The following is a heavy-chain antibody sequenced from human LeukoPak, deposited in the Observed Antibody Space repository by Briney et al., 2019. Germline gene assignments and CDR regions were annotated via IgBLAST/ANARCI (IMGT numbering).Heavy chain of an antibody. Sequence: GRSLRLSCAASGFTFSSYGMHWVRQAPGKGLEWVAVISYDGSNKYYADSVKGRFTISRDNSKNTLYLQMNSLRAEDTAVYYCAKDLRDYGDYSNGMDVWGQGTTVTVSS. CDR2: ISYDGSNK. J-gene: IGHJ6*02. D-gene: IGHD4-17*01. CDR3: AKDLRDYGDYSNGMDV. CDR1: GFTFSSYG. V-gene: IGHV3-30*18.